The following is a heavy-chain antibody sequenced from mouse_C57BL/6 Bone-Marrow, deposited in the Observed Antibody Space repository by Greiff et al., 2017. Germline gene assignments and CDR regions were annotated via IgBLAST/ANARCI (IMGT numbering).Heavy chain of an antibody. Sequence: DVKLVESEGGLVQPGSSMKLSCTASGFTFSDYYMAWVRQVPEKGLEWVANINYDGSSTYYLDSLKSRFIISRDNAKNILYLQMSSLKSEDTATYYCARAQYDYYAMDYWGQGTSVTVSS. D-gene: IGHD2-12*01. CDR3: ARAQYDYYAMDY. CDR2: INYDGSST. CDR1: GFTFSDYY. V-gene: IGHV5-16*01. J-gene: IGHJ4*01.